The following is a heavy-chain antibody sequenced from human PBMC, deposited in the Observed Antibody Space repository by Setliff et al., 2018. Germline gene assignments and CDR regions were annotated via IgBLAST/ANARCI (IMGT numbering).Heavy chain of an antibody. D-gene: IGHD1-1*01. J-gene: IGHJ4*02. CDR3: AKSGGKGWKRELERRPYFDY. V-gene: IGHV1-46*01. CDR2: INPGGLSS. Sequence: GASVKVSCKTSGYSFTSHYMHWVRQAPGQGLEWMGIINPGGLSSSSTQKFQGRLTLTTDTSTTTAYMELRSLTSADTAVYYCAKSGGKGWKRELERRPYFDYWGQGTLVTVSS. CDR1: GYSFTSHY.